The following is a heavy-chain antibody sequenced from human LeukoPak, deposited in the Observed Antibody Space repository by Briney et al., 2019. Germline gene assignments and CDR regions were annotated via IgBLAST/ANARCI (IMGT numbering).Heavy chain of an antibody. CDR2: IDPKSGGT. Sequence: ASVKVSCKTSGYTFSGYYIHWVRQAPGQGLEWLGRIDPKSGGTSFAHNFQGGVTMTTDTSISTVYMDLSSLRSDDTAVYYCARDSRVSADYWGQGTLVTVSS. J-gene: IGHJ4*02. D-gene: IGHD2-8*01. V-gene: IGHV1-2*06. CDR1: GYTFSGYY. CDR3: ARDSRVSADY.